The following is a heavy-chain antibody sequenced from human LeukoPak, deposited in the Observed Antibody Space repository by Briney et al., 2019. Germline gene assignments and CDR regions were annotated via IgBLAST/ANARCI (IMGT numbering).Heavy chain of an antibody. V-gene: IGHV1-69*13. Sequence: SVKVSCKASGGTFSSYAISWVRQAPGHGLEWMGGIIPIFGTANYAQKFQGRVTITADESTSTAYMELSSLRSEDTAVYYCARDSAKYGSGSYYRYYFDCWGQGTLVTVSS. CDR1: GGTFSSYA. CDR3: ARDSAKYGSGSYYRYYFDC. CDR2: IIPIFGTA. D-gene: IGHD3-10*01. J-gene: IGHJ4*02.